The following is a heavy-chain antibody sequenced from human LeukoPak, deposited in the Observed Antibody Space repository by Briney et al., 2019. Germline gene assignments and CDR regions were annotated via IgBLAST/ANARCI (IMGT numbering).Heavy chain of an antibody. V-gene: IGHV1-8*01. CDR3: ARGPLVPAAWYYYYYYMDV. CDR1: GYTFTSYD. D-gene: IGHD2-2*01. J-gene: IGHJ6*03. CDR2: MNTNSGNT. Sequence: GASVKVSCKASGYTFTSYDINWVRQATGQGLEWMGWMNTNSGNTGYAQKFQGRVTMTRNTSISTAYMELSSLRSEDTAVYYCARGPLVPAAWYYYYYYMDVWGKGTTVTVSS.